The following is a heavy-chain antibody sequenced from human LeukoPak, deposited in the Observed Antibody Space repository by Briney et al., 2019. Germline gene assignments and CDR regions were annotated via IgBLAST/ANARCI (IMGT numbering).Heavy chain of an antibody. CDR3: TRDLKAGNRGY. CDR2: IGGTIYGGTT. J-gene: IGHJ4*02. CDR1: GFTFGDYA. Sequence: GGSLRLSCTASGFTFGDYAVSWFRQAPGKGLEWVGVIGGTIYGGTTQYAASVKGRFTISRDDSKSIAYLQMNSLKTEDTAVYYCTRDLKAGNRGYWGQGTLVTVSS. D-gene: IGHD6-19*01. V-gene: IGHV3-49*03.